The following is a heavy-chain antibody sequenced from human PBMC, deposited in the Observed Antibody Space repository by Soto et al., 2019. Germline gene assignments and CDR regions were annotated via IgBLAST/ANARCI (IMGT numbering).Heavy chain of an antibody. J-gene: IGHJ4*02. D-gene: IGHD3-3*01. Sequence: EVQLVESGGGLVQPGGSLRLACAASGFSFSSYCMYWVRQAPGKGLVWVSRINSDGSSTNYADSVKGRFTISRDNAKKTLYLQMNSLRAEDTAVYSCASDQFVLDSNHIGGIDYWGQGALVIVS. CDR3: ASDQFVLDSNHIGGIDY. CDR2: INSDGSST. V-gene: IGHV3-74*01. CDR1: GFSFSSYC.